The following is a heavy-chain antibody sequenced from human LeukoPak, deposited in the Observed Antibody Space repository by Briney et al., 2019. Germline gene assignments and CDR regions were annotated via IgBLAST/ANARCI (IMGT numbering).Heavy chain of an antibody. CDR3: ARDVESAYYDFWSGYWKGWSAKHFDY. J-gene: IGHJ4*02. Sequence: GGSLRLSCAASGFTFSSNGMSWVRQAPGKGLEWVSGISGSDGSTYYADSVKGRFTISRDNSKNTLYLQMNSLRAEDTAVYYCARDVESAYYDFWSGYWKGWSAKHFDYWGQGTLVTVSS. V-gene: IGHV3-23*01. CDR1: GFTFSSNG. CDR2: ISGSDGST. D-gene: IGHD3-3*01.